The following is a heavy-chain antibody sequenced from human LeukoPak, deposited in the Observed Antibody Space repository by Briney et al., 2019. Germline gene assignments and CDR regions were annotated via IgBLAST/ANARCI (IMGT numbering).Heavy chain of an antibody. Sequence: PSETLSLTCTVSGGSISSGSYYWSWIRQPPGKGLEWIGEINHSGSTNYNPSLKSRVTISVDTSKNQFSLKLSSVTAADTAVYYCARGFRGYYDKGNDYWGQGTLVTVSS. D-gene: IGHD3-22*01. J-gene: IGHJ4*02. CDR2: INHSGST. V-gene: IGHV4-39*07. CDR3: ARGFRGYYDKGNDY. CDR1: GGSISSGSYY.